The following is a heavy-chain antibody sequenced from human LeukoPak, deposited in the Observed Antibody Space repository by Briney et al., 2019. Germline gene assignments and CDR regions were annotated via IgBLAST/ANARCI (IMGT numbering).Heavy chain of an antibody. J-gene: IGHJ6*02. V-gene: IGHV3-30*03. CDR3: ARDQSGSTSWGYYYGMDV. CDR1: GFTFSSYG. Sequence: QSGGSLRLSCAASGFTFSSYGIHWVRQAPGKGLEWVAVISYDGSTIYYADSVKGRFTISRDNAKNSLYLQMNSLRAEDTAVYYCARDQSGSTSWGYYYGMDVWGQGTTVTVSS. CDR2: ISYDGSTI. D-gene: IGHD2-2*01.